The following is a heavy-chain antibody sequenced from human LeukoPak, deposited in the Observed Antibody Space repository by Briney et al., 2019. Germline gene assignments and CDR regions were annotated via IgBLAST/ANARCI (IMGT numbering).Heavy chain of an antibody. V-gene: IGHV1-69*13. J-gene: IGHJ4*02. CDR1: GGTFSSYA. Sequence: VKVSCKGYGGTFSSYAISWVRQAPGQGLEWMGGIIPMFGTANYAQKFQGRVTITTDESTSTAYMGLSSLRSEDTAVYYCVRYQLLYGEVQFFDCWGQGTLVTVSS. D-gene: IGHD2-2*02. CDR2: IIPMFGTA. CDR3: VRYQLLYGEVQFFDC.